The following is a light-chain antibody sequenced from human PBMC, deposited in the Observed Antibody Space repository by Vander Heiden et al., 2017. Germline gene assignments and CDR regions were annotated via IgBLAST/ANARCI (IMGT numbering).Light chain of an antibody. V-gene: IGLV8-61*01. CDR2: SKD. CDR3: SLDWDDGISM. J-gene: IGLJ3*02. Sequence: SDSLGGTVTLTCDLPSATVSDHYYTSWYQQTPGQPPRTLIYSKDTRAWGVPDRFSGSLRAVQAALTITGAQAEDESDYYCSLDWDDGISMFGPGTRLNVL. CDR1: SATVSDHYY.